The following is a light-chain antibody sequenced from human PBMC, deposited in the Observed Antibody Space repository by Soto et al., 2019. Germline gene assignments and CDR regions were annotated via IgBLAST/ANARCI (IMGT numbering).Light chain of an antibody. V-gene: IGKV1-9*01. CDR3: QQLKSYPIT. Sequence: DIQLTQSPSVLAASVGYRLTIASRASQVISSYLAWYQQKPGKAPKLLIYAASTLQSGVPSRFSGSRSGTEFTLTISSLQPEDFATYYCQQLKSYPITFGQGTRLEIK. CDR1: QVISSY. J-gene: IGKJ5*01. CDR2: AAS.